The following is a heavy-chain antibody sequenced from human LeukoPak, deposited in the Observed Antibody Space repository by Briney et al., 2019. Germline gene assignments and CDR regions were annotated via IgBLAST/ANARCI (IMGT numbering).Heavy chain of an antibody. Sequence: PGGSLRLSCAASGFTFDDYAMHWVRQAPGKGLEWVSGISWNSGSIGYADSVKGRFTISRDNAKNSLYLQMNSLRAEDTALYYCAKGSGYANYYGMDVWGQGTTVTVSS. CDR2: ISWNSGSI. V-gene: IGHV3-9*01. D-gene: IGHD5-12*01. CDR3: AKGSGYANYYGMDV. CDR1: GFTFDDYA. J-gene: IGHJ6*02.